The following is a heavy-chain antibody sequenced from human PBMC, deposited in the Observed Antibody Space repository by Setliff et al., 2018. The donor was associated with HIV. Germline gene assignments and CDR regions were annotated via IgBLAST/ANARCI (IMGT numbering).Heavy chain of an antibody. J-gene: IGHJ4*02. CDR1: GFTFSSYS. D-gene: IGHD2-15*01. V-gene: IGHV3-30*03. Sequence: GGSLRLSCAASGFTFSSYSMNWVRQAPGKGLEWVAVISYDGSNKYYADSVKGRFTISRDNSKNTLYLQMNSLRAEDTAVYYCARDRVPAATRVFRYWGQGTLVTVSS. CDR3: ARDRVPAATRVFRY. CDR2: ISYDGSNK.